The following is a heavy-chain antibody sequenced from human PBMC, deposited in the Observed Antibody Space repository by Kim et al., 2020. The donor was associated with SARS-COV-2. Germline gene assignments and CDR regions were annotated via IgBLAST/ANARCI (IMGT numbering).Heavy chain of an antibody. CDR1: GYSFTTYW. CDR3: ARRGGTATADYYGLDV. J-gene: IGHJ6*02. D-gene: IGHD1-1*01. CDR2: IYLGDSDT. Sequence: GESLKISCKGSGYSFTTYWIGWVRQMPGKGLEWMGIIYLGDSDTRYSPSFQGQVTISADKSISTAYLQWSSLKASDTAMYYCARRGGTATADYYGLDVWGQGTTVTVSS. V-gene: IGHV5-51*01.